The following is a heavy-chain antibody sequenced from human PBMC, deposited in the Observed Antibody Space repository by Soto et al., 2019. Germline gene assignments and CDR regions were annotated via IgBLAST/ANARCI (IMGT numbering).Heavy chain of an antibody. CDR2: IDPSDSDT. J-gene: IGHJ6*02. V-gene: IGHV5-10-1*01. Sequence: PGESLKISCQVSGYSFSSYWISWVRQMPGKGLEWMGRIDPSDSDTDYSPSFQGHVTISADKSISTAYLQWSSLKASDTAMYYCARLPYNFWAGYHRSNYNGIDVWGQGTTVTVSS. D-gene: IGHD3-3*01. CDR3: ARLPYNFWAGYHRSNYNGIDV. CDR1: GYSFSSYW.